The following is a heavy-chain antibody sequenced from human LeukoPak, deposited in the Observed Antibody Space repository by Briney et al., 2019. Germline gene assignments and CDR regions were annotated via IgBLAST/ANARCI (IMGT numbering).Heavy chain of an antibody. J-gene: IGHJ4*02. V-gene: IGHV4-59*08. CDR1: GASISSYY. D-gene: IGHD4-23*01. CDR3: ARLEDYGGNSIDY. CDR2: IHYTGST. Sequence: PSETLSLTCTVSGASISSYYWSWLRQPPGKGLEWIGYIHYTGSTNYNPSLKSRVTISVDTSKNQFSLKLSSVTAADTAVYYCARLEDYGGNSIDYWGQGTLVTVSS.